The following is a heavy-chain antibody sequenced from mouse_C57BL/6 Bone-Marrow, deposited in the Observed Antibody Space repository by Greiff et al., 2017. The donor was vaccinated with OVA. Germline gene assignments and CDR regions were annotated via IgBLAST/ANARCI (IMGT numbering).Heavy chain of an antibody. CDR2: INPNNGGT. J-gene: IGHJ3*01. Sequence: EVQLQQSGPELVKPGASVKISCKASGYTFTDYYMNWVKQSHGKSLEWIGDINPNNGGTSYNQKFKGKATLTVDKSSSTAYMELRSLTSEDSAVYYCARLTYYYGRAWFADWGKGTLVTVSA. D-gene: IGHD1-1*01. V-gene: IGHV1-26*01. CDR1: GYTFTDYY. CDR3: ARLTYYYGRAWFAD.